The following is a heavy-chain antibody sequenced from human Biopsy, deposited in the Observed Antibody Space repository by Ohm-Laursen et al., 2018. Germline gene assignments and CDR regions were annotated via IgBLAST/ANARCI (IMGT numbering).Heavy chain of an antibody. J-gene: IGHJ6*02. CDR1: GFIFSTYT. D-gene: IGHD2-2*01. CDR3: ARESALKWYQSLAYFNGMDV. Sequence: SLRLSCSASGFIFSTYTMNWVRQAPGEGLEWVSSISSRSSDIYYADSVKGRLTISRDNAKNSLFLHMNSLRAEDTAVYYWARESALKWYQSLAYFNGMDVWGQGTTVTVSS. CDR2: ISSRSSDI. V-gene: IGHV3-21*01.